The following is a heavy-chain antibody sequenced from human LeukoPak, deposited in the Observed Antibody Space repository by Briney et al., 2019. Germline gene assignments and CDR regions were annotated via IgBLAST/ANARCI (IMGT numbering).Heavy chain of an antibody. V-gene: IGHV3-21*06. D-gene: IGHD6-6*01. CDR3: ARDKAQDSVYYGMDV. CDR2: ISSSSSYI. Sequence: GGSLRLSCAASGFTFSSYSMNWVRQAPGKGLEWVSSISSSSSYIYYADSVKGRFTISRDNARTSLYLQMNSLRAEDTAVYYCARDKAQDSVYYGMDVWGQGTTVTVSS. CDR1: GFTFSSYS. J-gene: IGHJ6*02.